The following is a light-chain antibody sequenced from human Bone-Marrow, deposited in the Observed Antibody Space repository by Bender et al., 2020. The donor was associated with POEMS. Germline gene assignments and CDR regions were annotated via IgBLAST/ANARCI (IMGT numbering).Light chain of an antibody. CDR1: NIEDKS. V-gene: IGLV3-21*01. J-gene: IGLJ1*01. CDR2: YDK. Sequence: SYALTQPVSVSVAPGKTATITCGGNNIEDKSVQWYQQRTGQAPVLVIYYDKNRPSGIPERFSGSNSGNTATLTISGTQAMDEADYYCQAWDSNSAHYVFGTGTKVTVL. CDR3: QAWDSNSAHYV.